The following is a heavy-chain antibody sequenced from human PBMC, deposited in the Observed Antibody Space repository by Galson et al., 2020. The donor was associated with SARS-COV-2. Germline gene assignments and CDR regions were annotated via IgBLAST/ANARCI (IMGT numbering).Heavy chain of an antibody. V-gene: IGHV4-61*02. CDR3: ARDSRLDLYFDY. D-gene: IGHD3-3*01. CDR1: GGSISSGSYY. Sequence: SETLSLTCTVSGGSISSGSYYWSWIRQPAGKGLEWIGRIYANGGTNYNPSLKSRVAISVDTSKNQFSLNLKSVTAADTAVYYCARDSRLDLYFDYWGQGALVTVSS. J-gene: IGHJ4*02. CDR2: IYANGGT.